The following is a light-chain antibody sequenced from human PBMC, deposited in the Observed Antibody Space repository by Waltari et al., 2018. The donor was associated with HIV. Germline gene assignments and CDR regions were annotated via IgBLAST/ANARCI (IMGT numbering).Light chain of an antibody. Sequence: VMTQSPATLSVSPVERATLSCRASQSVSTNLAWYQQKPGQAPRLLIYGASTRATGLPARFSGSGSGTEFILTISSLQSEDFAVYYCQQYNNWPPNTFGQGTKLEIK. V-gene: IGKV3-15*01. CDR2: GAS. CDR1: QSVSTN. J-gene: IGKJ2*01. CDR3: QQYNNWPPNT.